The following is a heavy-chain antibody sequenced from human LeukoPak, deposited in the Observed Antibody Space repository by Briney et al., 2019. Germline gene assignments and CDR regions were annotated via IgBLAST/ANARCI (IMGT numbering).Heavy chain of an antibody. CDR1: GYTFTTYG. CDR2: INPNINGT. CDR3: ARERTPGSGYGVDY. V-gene: IGHV1-2*02. D-gene: IGHD6-25*01. Sequence: ASVKVSCKASGYTFTTYGISWVRQAPGQGLEWMGWINPNINGTNYAQKFQGRVTMTGDRSISTAYMELSRLRSDDTAVYYCARERTPGSGYGVDYWGQGTVVTVSS. J-gene: IGHJ4*02.